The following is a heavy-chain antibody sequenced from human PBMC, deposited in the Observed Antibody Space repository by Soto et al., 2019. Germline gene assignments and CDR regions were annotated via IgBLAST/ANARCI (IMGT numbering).Heavy chain of an antibody. CDR3: ARDGPRRWGPTYGMDV. V-gene: IGHV4-4*02. D-gene: IGHD3-16*01. CDR1: GGSISSSNW. Sequence: SETLSLTCAVSGGSISSSNWWSWVRQPPGKGLEWIGEIYHGGSTNYNPSLKSRVTISVDKSKNQFSLKLSSVTAADTAVYYCARDGPRRWGPTYGMDVWGQGTTVTVSS. J-gene: IGHJ6*02. CDR2: IYHGGST.